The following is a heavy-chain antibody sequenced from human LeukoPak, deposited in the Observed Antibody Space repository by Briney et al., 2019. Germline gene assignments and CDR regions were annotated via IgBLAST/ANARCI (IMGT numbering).Heavy chain of an antibody. CDR2: IIPIFGTA. V-gene: IGHV1-69*13. CDR1: GGTLSSYA. J-gene: IGHJ4*02. D-gene: IGHD6-13*01. Sequence: ASVKVSCKASGGTLSSYAISWVRQAPGQGLEWMGGIIPIFGTANYAQKFQGRVTITADESTSTAYMELSSLRSEDTAVYYCARDGRESSRVPFYWGQGTLVTVSS. CDR3: ARDGRESSRVPFY.